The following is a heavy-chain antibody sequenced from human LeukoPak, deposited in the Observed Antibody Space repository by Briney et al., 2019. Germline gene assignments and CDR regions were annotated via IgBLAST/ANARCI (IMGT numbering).Heavy chain of an antibody. J-gene: IGHJ3*02. CDR1: GFTYSHNG. CDR2: IQYDGNTI. CDR3: ARDFSSSALAFDI. Sequence: GGSLRLSCVASGFTYSHNGMHWVRQAPGKGLEWVAFIQYDGNTIFYADSVKGRFTISRDNSKNTLYLQMNSLRTDDTAVYYCARDFSSSALAFDIWGQGTMVTVSS. D-gene: IGHD6-13*01. V-gene: IGHV3-30*02.